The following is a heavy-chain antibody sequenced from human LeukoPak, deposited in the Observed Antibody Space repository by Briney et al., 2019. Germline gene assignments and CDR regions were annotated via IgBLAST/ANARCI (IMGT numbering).Heavy chain of an antibody. CDR3: ARDSITIFGVARGWAFDI. CDR1: GFTFSSYW. D-gene: IGHD3-3*01. Sequence: QPGGSLRLSCAASGFTFSSYWMSWVRQAPGKGLEWVANIKQDGSEKYYVDSVKGRFTISRDNAKNSLYLQMNSLRAEDTAVYYCARDSITIFGVARGWAFDIWGQGTMVTVSS. J-gene: IGHJ3*02. V-gene: IGHV3-7*01. CDR2: IKQDGSEK.